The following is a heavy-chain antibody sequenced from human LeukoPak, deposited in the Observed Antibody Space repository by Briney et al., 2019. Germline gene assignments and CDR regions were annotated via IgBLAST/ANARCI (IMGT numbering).Heavy chain of an antibody. V-gene: IGHV1-2*02. CDR3: AKDDYGDSGVFDP. CDR2: INPNSGGT. D-gene: IGHD4-17*01. J-gene: IGHJ5*02. Sequence: VATVKVSCTASGYTFTGYYMHWVRQDPGQGLEWMGWINPNSGGTNYAQKFQGRVTMTRDTSISTAYMELSRLRSDDTAVYYCAKDDYGDSGVFDPWGQGTLVTVSS. CDR1: GYTFTGYY.